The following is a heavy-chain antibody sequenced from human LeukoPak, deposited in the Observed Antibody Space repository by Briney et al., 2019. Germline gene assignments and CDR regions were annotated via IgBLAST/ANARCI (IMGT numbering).Heavy chain of an antibody. CDR1: GYTFTSYG. CDR2: INAGNGNT. J-gene: IGHJ6*02. V-gene: IGHV1-3*01. CDR3: ARDRGPLYGMDV. Sequence: ASVKVSCKASGYTFTSYGISWVRQAPGQGLEWMGWINAGNGNTKYSQKFQGRVTITRDTSASTAYMELSSLRSEDTAVYYCARDRGPLYGMDVWGQGTTVTVSS.